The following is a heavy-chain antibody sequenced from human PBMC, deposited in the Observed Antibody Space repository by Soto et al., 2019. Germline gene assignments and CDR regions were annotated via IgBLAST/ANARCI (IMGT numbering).Heavy chain of an antibody. J-gene: IGHJ3*02. CDR3: ARPYDILTGYIDAFDI. CDR2: IWYDGSNK. CDR1: GFTFSSYG. D-gene: IGHD3-9*01. V-gene: IGHV3-33*01. Sequence: PGGSLRLSCAASGFTFSSYGMHWVRQAPGKGLEWVAVIWYDGSNKYYADSVKGRFTISRDNSKNTLYLQMNSLRAEDTAVYYCARPYDILTGYIDAFDIWGQGTVVTVSS.